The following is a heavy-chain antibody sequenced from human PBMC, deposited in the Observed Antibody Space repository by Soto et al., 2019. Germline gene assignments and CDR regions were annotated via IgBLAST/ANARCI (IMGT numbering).Heavy chain of an antibody. CDR1: GFTFSAYA. CDR2: ISSRSDTL. J-gene: IGHJ6*02. CDR3: ARDWDIVILSVPIPNYNYGMDV. D-gene: IGHD2-15*01. Sequence: GGSLRLSCEGSGFTFSAYAMNWVRQAPGKGLEWVSYISSRSDTLYYADSVKGRFTISRDNAKNSVYLQVNNLRDEDTAVYYCARDWDIVILSVPIPNYNYGMDVWGQGTTVTVSS. V-gene: IGHV3-48*02.